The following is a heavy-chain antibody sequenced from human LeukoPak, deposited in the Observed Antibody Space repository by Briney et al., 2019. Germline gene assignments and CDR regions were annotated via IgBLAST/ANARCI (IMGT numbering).Heavy chain of an antibody. V-gene: IGHV4-59*01. Sequence: SETLSLTCTVSGGSINSYFWSWIRQPPGKGLEWIGYIYYSGSTNYNPSLKSRVTISVDTSKNQFSLKLSSVTAADTAVYYCAREVAWFDPWGQGTLVTVSS. CDR1: GGSINSYF. D-gene: IGHD2-15*01. CDR2: IYYSGST. J-gene: IGHJ5*02. CDR3: AREVAWFDP.